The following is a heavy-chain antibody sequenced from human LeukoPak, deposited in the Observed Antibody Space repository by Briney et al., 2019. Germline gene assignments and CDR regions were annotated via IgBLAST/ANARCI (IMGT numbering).Heavy chain of an antibody. CDR3: AKRRLAAAGPFDY. V-gene: IGHV3-23*01. Sequence: GGSLRLSCEASGFTFSSYSMSWVRQDPGKGLEWVSAISGSGGSTYYADSVKGRFTISRDNSKNTLYLQMNSLRAEDTAVYYCAKRRLAAAGPFDYWGQGTLVTVSS. J-gene: IGHJ4*02. CDR1: GFTFSSYS. D-gene: IGHD6-13*01. CDR2: ISGSGGST.